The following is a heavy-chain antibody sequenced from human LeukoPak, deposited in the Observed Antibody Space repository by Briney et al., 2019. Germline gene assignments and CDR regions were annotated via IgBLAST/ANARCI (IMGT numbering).Heavy chain of an antibody. J-gene: IGHJ4*02. V-gene: IGHV1-69*04. CDR1: GGTFSSYA. Sequence: GASVKVSCKASGGTFSSYAISWVRQAPGQGLEWMGRIIPILGIANYAQKFQGRATITADKSTSTAYMALSSLRSEDTAVYYCARDLGIAAAGTVLDYWGQGTLVTVSS. CDR2: IIPILGIA. CDR3: ARDLGIAAAGTVLDY. D-gene: IGHD6-13*01.